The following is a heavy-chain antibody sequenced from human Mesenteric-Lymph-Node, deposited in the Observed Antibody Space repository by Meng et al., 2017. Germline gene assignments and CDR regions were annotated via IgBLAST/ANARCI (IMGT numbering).Heavy chain of an antibody. V-gene: IGHV4-34*01. Sequence: QVQQQEWGAGLFKPSGTLSRTCAVYGGSFSGYYWSWIRQPPGKGLEWIGEINHSGSTNYNPSLKSRVTISVDTSKNQFSLKLSSVTAADTAVYYCARGLVVPAAPADWFDPWGQGTLVTISS. CDR1: GGSFSGYY. CDR3: ARGLVVPAAPADWFDP. D-gene: IGHD2-2*01. CDR2: INHSGST. J-gene: IGHJ5*02.